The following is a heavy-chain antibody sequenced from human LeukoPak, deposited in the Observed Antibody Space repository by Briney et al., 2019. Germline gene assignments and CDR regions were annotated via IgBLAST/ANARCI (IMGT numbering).Heavy chain of an antibody. Sequence: GGSLRLSCAASGFTFSSYAMSWVRQAPGKGLERVSAISGSGGSTYYADSVKGRFSVSRDNSKNMVYLELNSLRAEDTAVYYCAKNHEHGRYAGFDFWAEGALVAVSP. CDR1: GFTFSSYA. CDR2: ISGSGGST. D-gene: IGHD2-2*01. V-gene: IGHV3-23*01. J-gene: IGHJ3*01. CDR3: AKNHEHGRYAGFDF.